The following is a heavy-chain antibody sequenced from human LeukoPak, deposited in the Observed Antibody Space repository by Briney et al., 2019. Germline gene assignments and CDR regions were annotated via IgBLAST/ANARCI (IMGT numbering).Heavy chain of an antibody. Sequence: GESLKISCRVSGYIFTNYWIGWVRQMPGKGLESMGIIYPADSDTTYSPSFQGQDTISADMSIDTVYLQWSSLKASDTAIYYCARQSRDGSKTRGYYFDYWGQGTLVTVSS. CDR1: GYIFTNYW. D-gene: IGHD3-10*01. CDR2: IYPADSDT. J-gene: IGHJ4*02. V-gene: IGHV5-51*01. CDR3: ARQSRDGSKTRGYYFDY.